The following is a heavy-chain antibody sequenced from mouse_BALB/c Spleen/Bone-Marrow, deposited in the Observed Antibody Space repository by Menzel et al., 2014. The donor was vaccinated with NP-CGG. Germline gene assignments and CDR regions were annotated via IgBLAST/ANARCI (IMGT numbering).Heavy chain of an antibody. CDR1: GFTFSNYW. CDR2: IRLKSNNYAT. V-gene: IGHV6-6*02. CDR3: TTGFAY. Sequence: EVKLMESGGGLVQPGGSMKLSCVASGFTFSNYWMNWVRQSPEKGLEWVAEIRLKSNNYATHYAESVKGRFTISRDDSKGSVYPQMNNLRAEDTGIYYCTTGFAYWGQGTLVTVSA. J-gene: IGHJ3*01.